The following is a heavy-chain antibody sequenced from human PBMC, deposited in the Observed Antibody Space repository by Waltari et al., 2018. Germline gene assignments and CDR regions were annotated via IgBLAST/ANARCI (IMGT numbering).Heavy chain of an antibody. CDR1: GYSISRGYY. D-gene: IGHD6-13*01. V-gene: IGHV4-38-2*01. CDR3: ASAFSRQQLVRFDY. J-gene: IGHJ4*02. CDR2: IYHSGST. Sequence: QVQLQESGPGLVKPSETLSLTCAVSGYSISRGYYWGWIRQPPGKGLEWIGSIYHSGSTYYNPSLKSRVTISVDTSKNQFSLKLSSVTAADTAVYYCASAFSRQQLVRFDYWGQGTLVTVSS.